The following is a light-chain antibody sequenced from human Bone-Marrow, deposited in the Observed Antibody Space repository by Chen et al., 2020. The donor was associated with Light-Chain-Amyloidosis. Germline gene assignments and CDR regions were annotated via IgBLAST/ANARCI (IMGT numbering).Light chain of an antibody. CDR3: QSADSSGTYEVI. CDR2: RDT. V-gene: IGLV3-25*03. CDR1: DLPTKY. J-gene: IGLJ2*01. Sequence: SYELTQPPSVSVSPGKTARNNCLGDDLPTKYAYWYQQKPGQAPVLVIHRDTERPSGISERFSGSSSGTTATLTISGVQAEDEADYHCQSADSSGTYEVIFGGGTKLTVL.